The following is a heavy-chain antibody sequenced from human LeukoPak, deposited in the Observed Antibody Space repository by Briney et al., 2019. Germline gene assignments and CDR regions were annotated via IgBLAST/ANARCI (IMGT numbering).Heavy chain of an antibody. CDR1: GFTFSNHG. D-gene: IGHD3-22*01. V-gene: IGHV3-23*01. J-gene: IGHJ5*02. CDR2: ISPSGDIT. CDR3: ARARTYYYDSSGSYNWFDP. Sequence: GGSLRLSCAASGFTFSNHGMNWVRQAPGKGLEWVSGISPSGDITYYADSVKGRFTISRDDAKNTLYLQMNSLRAEDTAVYYCARARTYYYDSSGSYNWFDPWGQGTLVTVSS.